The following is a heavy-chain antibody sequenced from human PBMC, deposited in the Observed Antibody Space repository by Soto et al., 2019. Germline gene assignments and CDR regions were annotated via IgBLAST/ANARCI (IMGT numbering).Heavy chain of an antibody. D-gene: IGHD2-15*01. CDR3: ARYGSGECNRGSCYSPFDY. V-gene: IGHV4-30-4*01. J-gene: IGHJ4*02. Sequence: QVQLQESGPGLVKPSQTLSLTYTVSGRSISSVNYYWSWIRQPPGKGLEWIGYIYYSGSTYYNPSLRSRVTISVDTSKNQFSLKLSSVTAADTAVYYCARYGSGECNRGSCYSPFDYWGQGTLVTVSS. CDR2: IYYSGST. CDR1: GRSISSVNYY.